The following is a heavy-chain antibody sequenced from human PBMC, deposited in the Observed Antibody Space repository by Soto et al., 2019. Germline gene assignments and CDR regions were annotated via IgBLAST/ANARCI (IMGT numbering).Heavy chain of an antibody. CDR1: GITFSSYA. CDR2: ISGSGGST. V-gene: IGHV3-23*01. CDR3: TKAAGSSSWYQFDY. Sequence: PGGSLRLSCAASGITFSSYAMSWVRQAPGKGLEWVSAISGSGGSTYYADSVKGRFTISRDNSKNTLYLQMNSLRVEDTAVYYCTKAAGSSSWYQFDYWGQGALVTVYS. J-gene: IGHJ4*02. D-gene: IGHD6-13*01.